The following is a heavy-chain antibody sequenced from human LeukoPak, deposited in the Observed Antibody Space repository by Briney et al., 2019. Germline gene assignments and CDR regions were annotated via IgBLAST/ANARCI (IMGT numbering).Heavy chain of an antibody. Sequence: GGSLRLSCAASGFTFSSYWMAWVRQAPGKGLEWVANIQQGGSHKYYVDSVQGRFTISRDNAKNSLYLQMNSLRAEDTAVYYCARVSRGNYYFDYWGPGTLVTVSS. V-gene: IGHV3-7*01. CDR1: GFTFSSYW. CDR2: IQQGGSHK. J-gene: IGHJ4*02. CDR3: ARVSRGNYYFDY.